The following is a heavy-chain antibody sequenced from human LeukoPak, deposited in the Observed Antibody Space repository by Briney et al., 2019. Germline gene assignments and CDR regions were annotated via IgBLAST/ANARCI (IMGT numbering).Heavy chain of an antibody. CDR1: GYTFTGYY. CDR3: AKPYIAAALQV. V-gene: IGHV1-2*02. Sequence: ASVKVSCKASGYTFTGYYMHWVRQAPGQGLEWMGWINPNSGGTNYAQKFQGRVTMTRDTSISTAYMELSSLRAEDTAVYYCAKPYIAAALQVWGQGTLVTVSA. D-gene: IGHD6-13*01. CDR2: INPNSGGT. J-gene: IGHJ4*02.